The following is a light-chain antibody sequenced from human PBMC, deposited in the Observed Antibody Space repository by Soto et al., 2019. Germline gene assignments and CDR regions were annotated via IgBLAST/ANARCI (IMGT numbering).Light chain of an antibody. CDR1: SSDVGGYNY. V-gene: IGLV2-11*01. CDR2: DVS. CDR3: CSYAGSYTFYV. Sequence: QSVLTQPRSVSGSPGQSVTISCTGISSDVGGYNYVSWYQQHPGKAPELMIYDVSKRPSGVPDRFSGSKSGNTASLTISGLRAEDEADYYCCSYAGSYTFYVFGTGTKVTVL. J-gene: IGLJ1*01.